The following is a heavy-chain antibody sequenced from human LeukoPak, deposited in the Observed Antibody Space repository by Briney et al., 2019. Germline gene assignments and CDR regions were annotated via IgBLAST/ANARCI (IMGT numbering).Heavy chain of an antibody. V-gene: IGHV3-30*02. CDR1: GFTFSSYG. CDR2: IRYDGSNK. J-gene: IGHJ3*02. D-gene: IGHD3-3*01. CDR3: ARGGQYKMSGHDAFDI. Sequence: PGGSLRLSCAASGFTFSSYGMHWVRQAPGKGLEWVAFIRYDGSNKYYADSVKGRFTISRDNSKNTLYLQMNSLRAEDTAVYYCARGGQYKMSGHDAFDIWGQGTMVTVSS.